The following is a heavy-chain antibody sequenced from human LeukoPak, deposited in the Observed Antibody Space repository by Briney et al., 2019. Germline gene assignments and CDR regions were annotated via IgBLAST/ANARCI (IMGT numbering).Heavy chain of an antibody. Sequence: PSETLSLTCSVSGGSIRSGDHHWAWVRQPPGKGLEFIGSLDESGRPYYNRPLKSRVSISGDTSGKQFSLNLTSVTTADTAVYFCARDLGGYPFFMDVWGRGTTVIVSS. J-gene: IGHJ6*03. V-gene: IGHV4-39*07. CDR1: GGSIRSGDHH. CDR3: ARDLGGYPFFMDV. D-gene: IGHD2-15*01. CDR2: LDESGRP.